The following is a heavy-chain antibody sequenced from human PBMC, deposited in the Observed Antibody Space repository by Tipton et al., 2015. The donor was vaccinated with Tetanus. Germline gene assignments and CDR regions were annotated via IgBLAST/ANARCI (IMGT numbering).Heavy chain of an antibody. Sequence: SLRLSCAASGFTFDDYAMSWVRQAPGKGLEWVSGITWNGGTTGYGDSVKGRFTISRDNAKNSLYLQMDSLRAGDTALYYCARDSSMAVADPILWYWGQGTLVTVSS. D-gene: IGHD6-19*01. CDR3: ARDSSMAVADPILWY. CDR2: ITWNGGTT. V-gene: IGHV3-20*04. CDR1: GFTFDDYA. J-gene: IGHJ4*02.